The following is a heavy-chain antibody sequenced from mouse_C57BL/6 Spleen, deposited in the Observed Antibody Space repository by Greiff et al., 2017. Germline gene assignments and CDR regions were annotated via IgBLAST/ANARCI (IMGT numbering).Heavy chain of an antibody. CDR2: ISYDGSN. CDR3: ARDYYGSSYRYYYAMDY. V-gene: IGHV3-6*01. Sequence: EVQRVESGPGLVKPSQSLSLTCSVTGYSITSGYYWNWIRQFPGNKLEWMGYISYDGSNNYNPSLKNRISITRDTSKNQFFLKLNSVTTEDTATYYCARDYYGSSYRYYYAMDYWGQGTSVTVSS. CDR1: GYSITSGYY. J-gene: IGHJ4*01. D-gene: IGHD1-1*01.